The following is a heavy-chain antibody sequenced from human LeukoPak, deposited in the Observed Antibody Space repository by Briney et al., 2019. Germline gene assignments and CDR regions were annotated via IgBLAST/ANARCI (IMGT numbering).Heavy chain of an antibody. CDR2: IYYTGST. D-gene: IGHD2-2*01. J-gene: IGHJ4*02. CDR1: GGSIDSYY. V-gene: IGHV4-59*01. CDR3: ARVYQSAEYFFDY. Sequence: PSETLSLTCTVSGGSIDSYYWSWIRQPPGKGLERIGYIYYTGSTEYHPSLKSRVTISLDTSKNEFSLKLPSVTAADTAVYYCARVYQSAEYFFDYWGQGNLVSVSS.